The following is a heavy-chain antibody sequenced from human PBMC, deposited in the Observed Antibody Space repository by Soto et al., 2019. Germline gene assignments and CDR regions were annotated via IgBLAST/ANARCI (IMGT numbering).Heavy chain of an antibody. D-gene: IGHD3-10*01. J-gene: IGHJ6*02. V-gene: IGHV1-18*01. CDR3: AREAYYYGSGSYYNGYYGMDV. Sequence: QVQLVQSEAEVKKPGASVKVSCKASGYTFTSYGISWVRQAPGQGLEWMGWISAYKGNTNYAQKLQGRVTMTTDTSTSTAYMELRSLRSDDTAVYYCAREAYYYGSGSYYNGYYGMDVWAKGPRSPSP. CDR2: ISAYKGNT. CDR1: GYTFTSYG.